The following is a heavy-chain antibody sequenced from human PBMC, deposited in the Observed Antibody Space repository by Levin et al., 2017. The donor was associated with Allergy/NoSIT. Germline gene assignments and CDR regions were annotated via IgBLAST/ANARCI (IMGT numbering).Heavy chain of an antibody. J-gene: IGHJ4*02. D-gene: IGHD2-15*01. CDR1: GFTFSGYA. CDR3: ARDLARCSGSGCYSHFDY. CDR2: ISFDGSNK. Sequence: GESLKISCAASGFTFSGYALHWVRQAPGKGLEWVAVISFDGSNKYYADSVKGRFTISRDNSKNTLDLQMNSLRAEDTAMYYCARDLARCSGSGCYSHFDYWGQGTLVTVSS. V-gene: IGHV3-30*04.